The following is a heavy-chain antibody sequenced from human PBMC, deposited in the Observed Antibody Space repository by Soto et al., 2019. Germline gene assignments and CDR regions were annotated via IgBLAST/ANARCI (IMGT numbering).Heavy chain of an antibody. CDR3: ARVEGFGYEALPDAN. Sequence: ASVKVSCKASGYTFTSYGISWVRQAPGQGLEWMGWISAYNGNTNYAQKLQGRVTMTTDTSTSTAYMELRSLRSDDTAVYYCARVEGFGYEALPDANWGQGTLGTVSS. J-gene: IGHJ4*02. V-gene: IGHV1-18*01. CDR1: GYTFTSYG. D-gene: IGHD5-12*01. CDR2: ISAYNGNT.